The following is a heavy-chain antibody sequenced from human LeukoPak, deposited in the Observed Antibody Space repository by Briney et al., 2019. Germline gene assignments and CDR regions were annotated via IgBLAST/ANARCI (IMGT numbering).Heavy chain of an antibody. Sequence: SETLSLTCTVSGGSISSSSYYWGWIRQPPGKGLEWIGSIYYSGSTYYNPSLKSRVTISVDTSKNQFSLKLSSVTAADTAVYYCARQGIWFGELLPFDYWGQGTLVTVSS. D-gene: IGHD3-10*01. J-gene: IGHJ4*02. CDR1: GGSISSSSYY. V-gene: IGHV4-39*01. CDR3: ARQGIWFGELLPFDY. CDR2: IYYSGST.